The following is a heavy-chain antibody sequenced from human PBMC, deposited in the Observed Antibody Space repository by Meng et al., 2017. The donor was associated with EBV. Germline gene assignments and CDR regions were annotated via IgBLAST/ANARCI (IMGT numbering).Heavy chain of an antibody. CDR3: ARGLDYFDY. V-gene: IGHV1-18*01. CDR1: GCTCPSYG. CDR2: FITCNSNT. Sequence: QVPMGRPGAGVTMTRAALKVSWRNSGCTCPSYGISLERQAPGQGVELMGSFITCNSNTIHAQKRQGRVTMTTDTFTSTADMELWNLGSYDTALYYCARGLDYFDYWGQGALVTVSS. J-gene: IGHJ4*02.